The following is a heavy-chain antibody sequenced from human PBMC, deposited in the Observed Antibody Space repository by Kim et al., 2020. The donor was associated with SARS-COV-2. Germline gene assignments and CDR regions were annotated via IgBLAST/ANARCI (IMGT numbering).Heavy chain of an antibody. CDR2: IYYSGRT. Sequence: SETLSLTCTVSGGSISSYYWSWIRQPPGKGLEWIGYIYYSGRTNYNPSLKSRVTISVDTSKNQFSLKLSSVTAADTAVYYCARAPRYSSRPYYFDYWGQGTLVTVSS. CDR3: ARAPRYSSRPYYFDY. D-gene: IGHD6-13*01. V-gene: IGHV4-59*01. CDR1: GGSISSYY. J-gene: IGHJ4*02.